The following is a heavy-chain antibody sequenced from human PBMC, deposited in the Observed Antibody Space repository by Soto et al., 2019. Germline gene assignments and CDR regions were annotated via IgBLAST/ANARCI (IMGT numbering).Heavy chain of an antibody. CDR2: ISASGSKT. Sequence: EVQLLESGGGLVQPGGSLRLSCAASGFSFSSYAMSWVRQAPGKGPEWVSGISASGSKTYYRDSVKGRSTISRDNSKNPLYLKMNSLRAEDSAIYYCARDPNGDYVGAFDIWGQGTVVTVSS. CDR3: ARDPNGDYVGAFDI. D-gene: IGHD4-17*01. CDR1: GFSFSSYA. J-gene: IGHJ3*02. V-gene: IGHV3-23*01.